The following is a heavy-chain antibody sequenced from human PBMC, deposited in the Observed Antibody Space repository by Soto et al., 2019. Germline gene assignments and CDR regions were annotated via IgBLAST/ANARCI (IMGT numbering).Heavy chain of an antibody. Sequence: PSETLSLTCTVSGGSISSSSYYWGWIRQPPGKGLEWIGSIYYSGSTYYNPSLKSRVTISVDTSKNQFSLNLTSLTAADTAVYYCARAPKVSGSAQTRPDFWGQGSLVTVSS. J-gene: IGHJ4*02. CDR3: ARAPKVSGSAQTRPDF. D-gene: IGHD6-6*01. CDR1: GGSISSSSYY. V-gene: IGHV4-39*01. CDR2: IYYSGST.